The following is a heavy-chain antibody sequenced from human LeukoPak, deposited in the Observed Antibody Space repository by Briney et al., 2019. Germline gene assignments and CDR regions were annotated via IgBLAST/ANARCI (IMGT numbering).Heavy chain of an antibody. CDR3: ARDLVGRRIAARPGGYYFDY. Sequence: SSETLSLTCTVSGGSISSYYWSWIRQPPGKGLEWIGYIYYSGSTNYKPSLKSRVTISVDTSKNQFSLKLSSVTAADTAVYYCARDLVGRRIAARPGGYYFDYWGQGTLVTVSS. CDR1: GGSISSYY. V-gene: IGHV4-59*12. J-gene: IGHJ4*02. D-gene: IGHD6-6*01. CDR2: IYYSGST.